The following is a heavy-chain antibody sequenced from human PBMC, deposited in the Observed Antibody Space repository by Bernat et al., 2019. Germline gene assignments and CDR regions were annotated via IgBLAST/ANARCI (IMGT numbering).Heavy chain of an antibody. V-gene: IGHV3-30*18. CDR3: AKGGPYNSSWRAEYFQH. Sequence: QVQLVESGGGVVQPGRSLRLSCAASGFDFSSYGMHWVRQAPGKGLEWVAVISYDGSNKDYADSVKGRFTISRDNSKKTLYVQMDSLRTEDTAVFYCAKGGPYNSSWRAEYFQHWGQGTLVTVSS. D-gene: IGHD6-13*01. CDR1: GFDFSSYG. CDR2: ISYDGSNK. J-gene: IGHJ1*01.